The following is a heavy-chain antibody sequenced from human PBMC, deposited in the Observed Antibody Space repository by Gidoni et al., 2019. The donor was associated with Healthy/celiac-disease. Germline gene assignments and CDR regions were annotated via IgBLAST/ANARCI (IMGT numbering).Heavy chain of an antibody. J-gene: IGHJ4*02. CDR3: ARDPDSLVAGAAYFDY. CDR2: INPNSGGT. V-gene: IGHV1-2*02. CDR1: GYTFTGYY. Sequence: QVQLVQSGAEVKKPGASVKVSCKASGYTFTGYYMHWVRQAPGQGLEWMGWINPNSGGTNYAQKFQGRVTMTRDTSISTAYMELSRLRSDDTAVYYCARDPDSLVAGAAYFDYWGQGTLVTVSS. D-gene: IGHD6-19*01.